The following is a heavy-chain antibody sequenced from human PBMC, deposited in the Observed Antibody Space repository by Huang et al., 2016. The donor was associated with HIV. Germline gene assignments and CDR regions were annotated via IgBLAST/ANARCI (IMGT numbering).Heavy chain of an antibody. V-gene: IGHV1-69*13. D-gene: IGHD3-22*01. Sequence: QVQLVQSGAEVKKPGSSVKVSCKASGGTFSSYAIRWMRQAPGQGLEWMGGIIPMFGTANYTQKFQGRGTSTADESTSTAYMELSSLRSEDTAVYYCASANYYDSSGHVKYYFDYWGQGTLVTVSS. CDR3: ASANYYDSSGHVKYYFDY. CDR1: GGTFSSYA. J-gene: IGHJ4*02. CDR2: IIPMFGTA.